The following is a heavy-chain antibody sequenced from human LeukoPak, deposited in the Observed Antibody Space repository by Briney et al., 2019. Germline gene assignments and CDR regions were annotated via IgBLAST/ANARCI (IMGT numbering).Heavy chain of an antibody. CDR3: ARISTYYDILTGYPLYCMDV. J-gene: IGHJ6*04. CDR1: GFTFSNHW. V-gene: IGHV3-7*03. Sequence: GGSLRLSCAASGFTFSNHWMSWVCQAPGRGMELVANIKQDGSEKYFVDSVKGRFIISRDNAKNSLYLQMNSLRAEDTAVYYCARISTYYDILTGYPLYCMDVWGKGTTVTVSS. CDR2: IKQDGSEK. D-gene: IGHD3-9*01.